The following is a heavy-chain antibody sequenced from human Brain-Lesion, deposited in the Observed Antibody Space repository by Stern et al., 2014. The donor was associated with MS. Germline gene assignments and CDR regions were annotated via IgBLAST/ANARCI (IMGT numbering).Heavy chain of an antibody. CDR1: GGSIGRSSYY. Sequence: LVESGPGLVKPSETLSLTCTVSGGSIGRSSYYWGWIRQPPGKGLEWIGNIFYTGSPFYAPPLKSRVTISVDTPNTHFSLSLNSVTAADTAVYYCARGAGVFDSWGQGTLVTVSP. CDR2: IFYTGSP. V-gene: IGHV4-39*02. J-gene: IGHJ4*02. D-gene: IGHD6-19*01. CDR3: ARGAGVFDS.